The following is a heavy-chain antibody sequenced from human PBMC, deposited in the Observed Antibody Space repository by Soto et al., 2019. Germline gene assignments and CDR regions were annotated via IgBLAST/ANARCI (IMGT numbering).Heavy chain of an antibody. CDR1: GYRRTELS. D-gene: IGHD6-13*01. V-gene: IGHV1-24*01. CDR3: AIEVGRSNQFAL. CDR2: YDLEKRET. J-gene: IGHJ4*02. Sequence: SVKVSCKVSGYRRTELSIHRVLPATGEGLECMEGYDLEKRETIYAQKFQGRVTMTEDSPADTPYMQLRSLRSQDTAVYYCAIEVGRSNQFALWGQGTMVTDSS.